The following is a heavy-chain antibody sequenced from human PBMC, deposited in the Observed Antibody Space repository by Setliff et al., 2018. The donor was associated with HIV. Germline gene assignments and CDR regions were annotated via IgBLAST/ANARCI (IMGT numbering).Heavy chain of an antibody. CDR2: IKQDGSEK. Sequence: PGGSLRLFCVASGFTFSRYWMSWVRQAPGKGLEWVANIKQDGSEKHYVDSVKGRFTISRANAKNSLFLQMNSLRDEDTAVYYCAKDVGEGSGHYPLYMDVWGKGTTVTVSS. CDR1: GFTFSRYW. CDR3: AKDVGEGSGHYPLYMDV. V-gene: IGHV3-7*01. J-gene: IGHJ6*03. D-gene: IGHD3-3*01.